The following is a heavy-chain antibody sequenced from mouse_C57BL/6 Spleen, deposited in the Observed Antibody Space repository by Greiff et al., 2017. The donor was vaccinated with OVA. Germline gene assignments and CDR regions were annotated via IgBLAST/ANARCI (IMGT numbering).Heavy chain of an antibody. Sequence: EVMLVESEGGLVQPGSSMKLSCTASGFTFSDYYMAWVRQVPEKGLEWVANINYDGSSTYYLDSLKSRFLISRDNAKNILYLQMSSLKSEDTATYYCARGGDWYFDVWGTGTTVTVSS. J-gene: IGHJ1*03. CDR3: ARGGDWYFDV. CDR2: INYDGSST. CDR1: GFTFSDYY. V-gene: IGHV5-16*01.